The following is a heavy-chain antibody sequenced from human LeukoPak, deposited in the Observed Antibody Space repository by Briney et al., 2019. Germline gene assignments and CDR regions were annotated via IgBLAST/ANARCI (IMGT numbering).Heavy chain of an antibody. D-gene: IGHD3-22*01. Sequence: ASVKVSCKASGYTFTSYGISWVRQAPGQGLEWMGWISAYNGNTNYAQKLQGRVTMTTDTSTSTACMELRSLRSDDTAVYYCARDGALYDSSGYYYLPLDYWGQGTLVTVSS. J-gene: IGHJ4*02. CDR3: ARDGALYDSSGYYYLPLDY. CDR1: GYTFTSYG. CDR2: ISAYNGNT. V-gene: IGHV1-18*01.